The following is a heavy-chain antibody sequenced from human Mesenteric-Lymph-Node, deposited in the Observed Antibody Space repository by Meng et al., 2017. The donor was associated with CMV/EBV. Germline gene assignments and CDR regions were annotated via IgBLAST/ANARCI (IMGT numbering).Heavy chain of an antibody. J-gene: IGHJ3*02. CDR2: IYMNGNT. Sequence: GGSLRLSCAASGFSVITSYMSWVRQAPGKGLEWVSIIYMNGNTYYADSVKGRFTISRDSSRNILHLQMSSLRAEDTAVYYCARQSDDYGWSAFDIWGQGTLVTVSS. CDR1: GFSVITSY. V-gene: IGHV3-53*01. CDR3: ARQSDDYGWSAFDI. D-gene: IGHD4-17*01.